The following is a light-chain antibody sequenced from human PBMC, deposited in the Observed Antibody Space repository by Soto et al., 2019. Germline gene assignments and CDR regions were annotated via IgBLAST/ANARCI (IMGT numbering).Light chain of an antibody. V-gene: IGKV3-20*01. CDR1: QTISSNY. J-gene: IGKJ1*01. Sequence: DIVLTQSPGTLSVSPGERATLSCRASQTISSNYLAWYQQKPGQPPSLLIYGTSSRATGIPDRFSGRGSGTDFTLTISRLAPEDSAIYYCQQYVRWRFGQGTKVEIK. CDR3: QQYVRWR. CDR2: GTS.